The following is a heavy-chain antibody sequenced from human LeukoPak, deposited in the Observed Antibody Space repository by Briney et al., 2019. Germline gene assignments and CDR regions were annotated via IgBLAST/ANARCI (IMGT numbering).Heavy chain of an antibody. CDR2: ISAYNGNT. CDR1: GYTFTGYY. J-gene: IGHJ4*02. CDR3: ARDLGGSGSPSFLDY. V-gene: IGHV1-18*04. Sequence: ASVKVSCKASGYTFTGYYMHWVRQAPGQGLEWMGWISAYNGNTNYAQKLQGRVTMTTDTSTSTAYMELRSLRSDDTAVYYCARDLGGSGSPSFLDYWGQGTLVTVSS. D-gene: IGHD3-10*01.